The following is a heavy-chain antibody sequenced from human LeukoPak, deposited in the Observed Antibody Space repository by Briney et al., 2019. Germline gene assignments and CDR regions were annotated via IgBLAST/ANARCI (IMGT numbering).Heavy chain of an antibody. J-gene: IGHJ2*01. Sequence: PGGSLRLSCAASGFTFSSYAMHWVRQAPGKGLEWVAVISYDGSNKYYADSVKGRFTISRDNSKNTLYLQMNSLRAEDTAVYYCARGLGGSYLYWYFDLWGRGTLVTVSS. CDR3: ARGLGGSYLYWYFDL. CDR2: ISYDGSNK. CDR1: GFTFSSYA. D-gene: IGHD1-26*01. V-gene: IGHV3-30*04.